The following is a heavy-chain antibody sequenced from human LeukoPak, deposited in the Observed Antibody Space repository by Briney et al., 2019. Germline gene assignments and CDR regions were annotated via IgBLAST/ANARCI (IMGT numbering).Heavy chain of an antibody. D-gene: IGHD3-22*01. Sequence: ASVKVSCKASGYTFTSYGISWVRQAPGQGLEWMGWISAYNGNTNYAQKLQGRVTMTTDTSTSTAYMELRSLTPDDTAVYYCARCGDSSGYYSLADAFDIWGQGTMVTVSS. V-gene: IGHV1-18*01. CDR1: GYTFTSYG. J-gene: IGHJ3*02. CDR2: ISAYNGNT. CDR3: ARCGDSSGYYSLADAFDI.